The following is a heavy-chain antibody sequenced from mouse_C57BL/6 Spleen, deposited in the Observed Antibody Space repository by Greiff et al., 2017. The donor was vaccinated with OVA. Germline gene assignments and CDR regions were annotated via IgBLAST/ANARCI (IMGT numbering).Heavy chain of an antibody. J-gene: IGHJ2*01. V-gene: IGHV1-81*01. CDR1: GYTFTSYG. CDR2: IYPRSGNT. Sequence: QVQLQQSGAELARPGASVKLSCKASGYTFTSYGISWVKQRTGQGLEWIGEIYPRSGNTSYNEKFKGKATLTADKSSSTAYMELRSLTSEDSAVYFCARYDYGSINYFDYWGQGTTLTVSS. CDR3: ARYDYGSINYFDY. D-gene: IGHD1-1*01.